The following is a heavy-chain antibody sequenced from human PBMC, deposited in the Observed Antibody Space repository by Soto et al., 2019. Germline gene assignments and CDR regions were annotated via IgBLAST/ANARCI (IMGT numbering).Heavy chain of an antibody. J-gene: IGHJ4*02. CDR3: ALSQTGFCNSVECPGAFNF. D-gene: IGHD3-3*01. CDR2: INDGNGAT. Sequence: QVHLVQSGAEVKRPGASLKLSCKVSGFTYINYAFHWVRQAPGQRLEWLGWINDGNGATRFSQKIQGRLSITRDSSATTSYMELSRLRSEDTALYYCALSQTGFCNSVECPGAFNFWGQGTLVTVSS. V-gene: IGHV1-3*01. CDR1: GFTYINYA.